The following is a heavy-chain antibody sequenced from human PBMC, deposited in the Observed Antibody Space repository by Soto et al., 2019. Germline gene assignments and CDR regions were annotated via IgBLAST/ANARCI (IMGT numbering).Heavy chain of an antibody. D-gene: IGHD5-18*01. J-gene: IGHJ4*02. CDR1: GGSISSSSYY. Sequence: QLQLQESGPGLVKPSETLSLTCTVSGGSISSSSYYWGWIRQPPGKGLEWIGSIYYSGRTYYNPSLKSRVTISVDTFKNQFSLKLSSVTAADTAVYYCARPGYSYGEGFDYWGQGTLVTVSS. CDR2: IYYSGRT. CDR3: ARPGYSYGEGFDY. V-gene: IGHV4-39*01.